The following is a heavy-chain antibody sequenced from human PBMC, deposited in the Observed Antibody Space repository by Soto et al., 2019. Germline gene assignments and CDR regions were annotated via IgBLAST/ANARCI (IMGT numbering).Heavy chain of an antibody. CDR2: INAGNGNT. V-gene: IGHV1-3*01. D-gene: IGHD2-15*01. CDR1: GYTFTSYA. Sequence: GASVKVSCKASGYTFTSYAMHWVRQAPGQRLEWMGWINAGNGNTKYSQKFQGRVTITRDTSASTAYMELSSLRSEDTAVYYCARGLPYCSGGSCYSPPLDYWGQGTLVTVS. J-gene: IGHJ4*02. CDR3: ARGLPYCSGGSCYSPPLDY.